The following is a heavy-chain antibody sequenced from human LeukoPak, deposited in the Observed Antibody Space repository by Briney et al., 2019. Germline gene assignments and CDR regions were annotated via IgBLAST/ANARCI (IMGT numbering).Heavy chain of an antibody. D-gene: IGHD3-10*01. Sequence: ASVKVSCKASGYTFTSYGISWVRQAPGQGLEWMVWISAYNGNTNYAQKLQGRVTMTTDTSTSTAYMELRSLRSDDTAVYYCARGGFGELLYDYYYYYMDVWGKGTTVTVSS. J-gene: IGHJ6*03. V-gene: IGHV1-18*01. CDR2: ISAYNGNT. CDR1: GYTFTSYG. CDR3: ARGGFGELLYDYYYYYMDV.